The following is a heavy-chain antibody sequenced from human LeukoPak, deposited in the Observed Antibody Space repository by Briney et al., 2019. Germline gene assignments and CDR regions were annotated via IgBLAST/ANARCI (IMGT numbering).Heavy chain of an antibody. D-gene: IGHD3-10*01. J-gene: IGHJ3*02. CDR1: GFGFSSYW. Sequence: GGSLRLSCAASGFGFSSYWMSWVRHNPGKGLEWVANINQDGTTKYYRDFAKGRFTISRDNAPNSLYLQINSLRAEDTAVYYCAREKGTMIRAMAFEMWGQGTMVTVSS. V-gene: IGHV3-7*01. CDR3: AREKGTMIRAMAFEM. CDR2: INQDGTTK.